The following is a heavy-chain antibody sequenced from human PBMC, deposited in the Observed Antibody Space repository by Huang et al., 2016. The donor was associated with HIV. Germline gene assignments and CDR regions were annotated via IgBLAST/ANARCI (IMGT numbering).Heavy chain of an antibody. Sequence: QVQLQQWGAGLLKPSETLSLTCAVYGGSFSGLYWTWIRQPPGKGLEWIGEINHSGDTNYKPYLKNRLTMSVDTSKKQFSLRLGSVTAADTAMYYCVRGRGTADGFLGYDHWGQGNLVTVSS. CDR1: GGSFSGLY. D-gene: IGHD3-16*01. J-gene: IGHJ4*02. V-gene: IGHV4-34*01. CDR2: INHSGDT. CDR3: VRGRGTADGFLGYDH.